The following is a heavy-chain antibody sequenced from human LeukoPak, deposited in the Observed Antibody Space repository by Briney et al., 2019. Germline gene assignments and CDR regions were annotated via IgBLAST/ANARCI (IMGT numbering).Heavy chain of an antibody. Sequence: ASVKVSCKASGYTFTSYAMNWVRQAPGQGLEWMGGINTNTGNPTYAQGFTGRFVFSLDTSVSTAYLQISSLKAEDTAVYYCARVCCSGGSCYSDYFDYWGQGTLVTVSS. CDR3: ARVCCSGGSCYSDYFDY. CDR2: INTNTGNP. V-gene: IGHV7-4-1*02. D-gene: IGHD2-15*01. J-gene: IGHJ4*02. CDR1: GYTFTSYA.